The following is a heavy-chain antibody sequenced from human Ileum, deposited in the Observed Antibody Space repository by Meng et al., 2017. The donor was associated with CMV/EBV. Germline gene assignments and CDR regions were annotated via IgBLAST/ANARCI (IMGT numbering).Heavy chain of an antibody. V-gene: IGHV3-74*01. J-gene: IGHJ4*02. CDR2: VDTDGSNR. Sequence: LGVSGGGLVEPGVSLRLSCAASGFTFRTYWMHWVRQVPGKGLVWVSRVDTDGSNRHYEDSVKGRFTISRDNAKDTVYLQINNVRAEDTAVYYCGRDLHIPGHPDFIDYWGQGALVTVSS. D-gene: IGHD3-16*01. CDR3: GRDLHIPGHPDFIDY. CDR1: GFTFRTYW.